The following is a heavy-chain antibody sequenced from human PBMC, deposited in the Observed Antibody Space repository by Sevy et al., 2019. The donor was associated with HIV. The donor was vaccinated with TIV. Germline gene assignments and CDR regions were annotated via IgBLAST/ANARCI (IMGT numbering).Heavy chain of an antibody. Sequence: ASVKVSCKASGYTFTSYGISWVRQAPGQGLEWMGWISAYNGNTNYAQKLQGRVTMTTDTSTSTAYMELRSLRSDDTAMYYCARDVQGIAVAGTAGYWGQGTLVTVSS. D-gene: IGHD6-19*01. CDR1: GYTFTSYG. J-gene: IGHJ4*02. CDR2: ISAYNGNT. CDR3: ARDVQGIAVAGTAGY. V-gene: IGHV1-18*01.